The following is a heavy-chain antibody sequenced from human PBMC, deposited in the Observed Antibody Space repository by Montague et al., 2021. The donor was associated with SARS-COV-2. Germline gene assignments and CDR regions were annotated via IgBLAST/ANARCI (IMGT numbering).Heavy chain of an antibody. Sequence: SETLSFTCAVYDGSFSDYSWTWIRQPPGKGLEWIGEINHRGSTNYNPSLKSRVTISVDTSRNQFSLKMTSVTAADTAVYYCARGRQHINMVVVVVTGGEYYFDFWGQGTLVAVSP. CDR3: ARGRQHINMVVVVVTGGEYYFDF. D-gene: IGHD3-22*01. CDR1: DGSFSDYS. V-gene: IGHV4-34*01. J-gene: IGHJ4*02. CDR2: INHRGST.